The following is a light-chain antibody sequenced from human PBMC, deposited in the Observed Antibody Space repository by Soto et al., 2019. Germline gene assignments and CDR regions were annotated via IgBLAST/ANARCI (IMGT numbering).Light chain of an antibody. Sequence: SYELTQPPSVSVSPGQTARITCSGDALPKQYAYWYQQKPGQAPVLVIYKDSERPSGIPERFSGSSSGTTVTLTISGDQAEDEADYYCQSADSSGPYVVFGGGTKLTVL. CDR1: ALPKQY. CDR2: KDS. CDR3: QSADSSGPYVV. V-gene: IGLV3-25*03. J-gene: IGLJ2*01.